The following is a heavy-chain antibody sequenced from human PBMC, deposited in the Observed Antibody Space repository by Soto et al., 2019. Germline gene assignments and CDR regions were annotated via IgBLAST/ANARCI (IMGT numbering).Heavy chain of an antibody. D-gene: IGHD6-13*01. V-gene: IGHV4-59*01. J-gene: IGHJ6*02. Sequence: SETLSFTCTVTGGSIGSYYWSWIRQSPGRGLEWIGCVYYSDGTNYNPSLKSRATMSMDKSNNQFSLRLRSVTAADTAVYYCARTESSSWSFFYYGMDVWGQGTTVTVSS. CDR2: VYYSDGT. CDR1: GGSIGSYY. CDR3: ARTESSSWSFFYYGMDV.